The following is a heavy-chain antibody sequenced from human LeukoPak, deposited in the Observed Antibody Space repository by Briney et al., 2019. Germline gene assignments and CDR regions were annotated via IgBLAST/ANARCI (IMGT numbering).Heavy chain of an antibody. J-gene: IGHJ5*02. D-gene: IGHD3-10*01. V-gene: IGHV4-34*01. CDR1: GGSFSGYY. CDR2: INHSGST. Sequence: SETLSLTCAVYGGSFSGYYWSWIRQPPGKGLEWIGEINHSGSTNYNPSLKSRVTISVDTSKNQFSLKLSSVTAADTAVYYCARRNKILWFGEMRNWFDPWGQGTLVTVSS. CDR3: ARRNKILWFGEMRNWFDP.